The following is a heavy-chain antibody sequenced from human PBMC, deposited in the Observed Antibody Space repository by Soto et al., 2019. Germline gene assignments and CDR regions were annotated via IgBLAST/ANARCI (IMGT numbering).Heavy chain of an antibody. CDR1: GFTFSSYA. V-gene: IGHV3-23*01. CDR3: ASRSSSWYFDY. CDR2: ISGSGDST. D-gene: IGHD6-13*01. Sequence: EVQLLESGGGLVQPGGSLRLSCAASGFTFSSYAMNWVRQAPGKGLEWVSVISGSGDSTYYADSVKGRFTISRDNSKNTLYLQMNSLRAEDTAVYYCASRSSSWYFDYWGQGTLVTVSS. J-gene: IGHJ4*02.